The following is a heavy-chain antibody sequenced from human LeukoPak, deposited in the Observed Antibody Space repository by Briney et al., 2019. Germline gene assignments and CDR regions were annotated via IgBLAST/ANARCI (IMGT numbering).Heavy chain of an antibody. Sequence: GQSLKISCKGSGYSFTSYWIGWVRQMPGKGLEWMGIIYPGDSDTRYSPSFQGQVTIPADKSISTAYLQWSSLKASDTAMYYCARRSYCSSTSCYSSYYYYYGMDVWGKGTTVTVSS. CDR1: GYSFTSYW. CDR2: IYPGDSDT. CDR3: ARRSYCSSTSCYSSYYYYYGMDV. J-gene: IGHJ6*04. V-gene: IGHV5-51*01. D-gene: IGHD2-2*01.